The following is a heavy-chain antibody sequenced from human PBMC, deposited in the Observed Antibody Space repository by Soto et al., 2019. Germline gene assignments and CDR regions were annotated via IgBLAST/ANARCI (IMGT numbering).Heavy chain of an antibody. CDR3: ARDPPLPAAMVD. CDR1: GGSISSGGYY. Sequence: SETLSLTCAVSGGSISSGGYYWSWIRQHPGKGLERIGYIYNSGSTDNNPSLKNRVNISVDKSKNQFSLQLSSVTAADTALYYCARDPPLPAAMVDWGQGTLVTVS. V-gene: IGHV4-31*11. D-gene: IGHD2-2*01. J-gene: IGHJ4*02. CDR2: IYNSGST.